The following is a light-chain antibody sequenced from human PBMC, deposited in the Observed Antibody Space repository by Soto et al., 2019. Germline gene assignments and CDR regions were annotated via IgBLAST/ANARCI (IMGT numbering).Light chain of an antibody. CDR2: DAS. V-gene: IGKV1-33*01. Sequence: DIQMTQSPSSLSASVGDRVTITCQASQDISNYLNWYQKKPGKAPKLLIYDASNLETGVPSRFSGSGSGEDFTFTISSLQPEDIATYYCQQYDNLPFFGQGTKLEIK. CDR3: QQYDNLPF. J-gene: IGKJ2*01. CDR1: QDISNY.